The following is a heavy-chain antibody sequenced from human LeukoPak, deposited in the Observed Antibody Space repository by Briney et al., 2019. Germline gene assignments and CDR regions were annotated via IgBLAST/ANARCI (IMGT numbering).Heavy chain of an antibody. J-gene: IGHJ5*02. CDR2: IYHSGST. CDR3: AMYNSSSGWFDP. Sequence: SETLSLTCTVSGYSISSGYYWGWIRQPPGKGLEWIGSIYHSGSTYYNPSLKSRVTISVDTSKNQFSLKLSSVTAADTAVYYCAMYNSSSGWFDPWGQGTLVTVSS. CDR1: GYSISSGYY. D-gene: IGHD6-6*01. V-gene: IGHV4-38-2*02.